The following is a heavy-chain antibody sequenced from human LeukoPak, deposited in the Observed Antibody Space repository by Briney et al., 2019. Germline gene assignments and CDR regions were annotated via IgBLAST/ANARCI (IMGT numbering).Heavy chain of an antibody. V-gene: IGHV1-69*01. CDR1: GGTFSSYA. J-gene: IGHJ6*02. CDR3: ARAPFQIVSSPYYYGMDV. D-gene: IGHD5/OR15-5a*01. Sequence: GASVKVSCKASGGTFSSYAISWVRQAPGQGLEWMGGIIPIFGTANYAQKFQGRVTITADESTSTAYMELSSLRSEDTAVYYCARAPFQIVSSPYYYGMDVWGQGTTVTVSS. CDR2: IIPIFGTA.